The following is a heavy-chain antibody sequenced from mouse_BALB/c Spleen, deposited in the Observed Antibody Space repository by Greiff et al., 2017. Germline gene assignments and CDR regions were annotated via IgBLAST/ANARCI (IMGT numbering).Heavy chain of an antibody. CDR2: IDPANGNT. D-gene: IGHD1-2*01. CDR3: AGGITTAL. CDR1: GFNIKDTF. V-gene: IGHV14-3*02. J-gene: IGHJ2*01. Sequence: VQLQQSGAELVKPGASVKLSCTASGFNIKDTFMHWVKQRPEQGLEWIGRIDPANGNTKYDPKFQGKATITADTSSNTAYLQLSSLTSEDTAVYYCAGGITTALWGQGTTLTVSS.